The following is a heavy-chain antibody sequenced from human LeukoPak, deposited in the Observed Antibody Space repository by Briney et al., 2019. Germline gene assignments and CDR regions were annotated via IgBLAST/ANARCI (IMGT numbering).Heavy chain of an antibody. CDR3: AGDVYSVTNRVTDDY. J-gene: IGHJ4*02. CDR1: GFTFSSYW. D-gene: IGHD4-11*01. CDR2: IKQDGSEK. Sequence: GGSLRLSCAASGFTFSSYWMSWVRQAPGKGLEWVGNIKQDGSEKNYVDSVKGRFTISRDNAKNSLYLQMNSLRAEGTAVYYCAGDVYSVTNRVTDDYWGQGTLVSVSS. V-gene: IGHV3-7*01.